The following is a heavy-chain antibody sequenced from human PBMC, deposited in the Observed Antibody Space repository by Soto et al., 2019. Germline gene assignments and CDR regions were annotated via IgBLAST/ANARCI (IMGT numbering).Heavy chain of an antibody. J-gene: IGHJ6*03. D-gene: IGHD2-2*01. CDR3: ARSSLVVPDALYYYYMDV. Sequence: GGSLRLSCTASGFPFSTYSMNWVRQAPGKGLEWVSSISNIGTYIYYADSVKGRFTISRDNAKNSLYLQMNSLRAEDTAVYYCARSSLVVPDALYYYYMDVWGKGTTVTVSS. CDR1: GFPFSTYS. V-gene: IGHV3-21*01. CDR2: ISNIGTYI.